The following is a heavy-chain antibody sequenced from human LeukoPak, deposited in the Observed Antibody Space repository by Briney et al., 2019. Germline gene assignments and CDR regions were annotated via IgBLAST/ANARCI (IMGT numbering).Heavy chain of an antibody. Sequence: ASVKVSCKASGYTFTLYGIHWLRQAPGQGLEWMGWINTFIGSPTYAQGFTRRFVFSLDTSVSTAYLQISSLEADDSAVYYCARDPPYRSSWPDALDLWGKGTMVTVSS. CDR2: INTFIGSP. CDR3: ARDPPYRSSWPDALDL. CDR1: GYTFTLYG. D-gene: IGHD6-13*01. J-gene: IGHJ3*01. V-gene: IGHV7-4-1*02.